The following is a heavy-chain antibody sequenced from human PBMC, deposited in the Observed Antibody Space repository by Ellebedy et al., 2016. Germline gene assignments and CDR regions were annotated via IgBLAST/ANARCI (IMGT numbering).Heavy chain of an antibody. CDR2: ISYDGSNK. J-gene: IGHJ4*02. D-gene: IGHD5-18*01. CDR1: GFTFSSYG. CDR3: AKDSAGGYSYAPGDY. Sequence: GGSLRLXXAASGFTFSSYGMHWVRQAPGKGLEWVAVISYDGSNKYYADSVKGRFTISRDNSKNTLYLQMNSLRAEDTAVYYCAKDSAGGYSYAPGDYWGQGTLVTVSS. V-gene: IGHV3-30*18.